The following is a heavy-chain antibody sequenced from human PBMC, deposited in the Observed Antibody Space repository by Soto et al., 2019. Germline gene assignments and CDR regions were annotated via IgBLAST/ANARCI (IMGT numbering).Heavy chain of an antibody. V-gene: IGHV4-59*08. CDR3: ARLLGELSLYRVIGWFDP. Sequence: SETLSLTCTVSGGSISSYYWSWIRQPPGKGLEWIGYIYYSGSTNYNPSLKSRVTISVDTSKNQFSLKLSSVTAADTAVYYCARLLGELSLYRVIGWFDPWGQGTLVTVSS. CDR2: IYYSGST. CDR1: GGSISSYY. D-gene: IGHD3-16*02. J-gene: IGHJ5*02.